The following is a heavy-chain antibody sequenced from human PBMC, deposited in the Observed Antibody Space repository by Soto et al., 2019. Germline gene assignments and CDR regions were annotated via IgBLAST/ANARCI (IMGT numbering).Heavy chain of an antibody. J-gene: IGHJ6*02. Sequence: QVQLVQSXAEVRKPGASVKGSCKASGYTFTTYAIHWVRQAPGQRLEWMGWINAGNGDTRDSQKFQGRFTITRDTSASTTYLELSTLRSEDTATYFCARAGGFAAYYGLDVWGQGTTVTVSS. CDR1: GYTFTTYA. V-gene: IGHV1-3*01. CDR3: ARAGGFAAYYGLDV. D-gene: IGHD3-10*01. CDR2: INAGNGDT.